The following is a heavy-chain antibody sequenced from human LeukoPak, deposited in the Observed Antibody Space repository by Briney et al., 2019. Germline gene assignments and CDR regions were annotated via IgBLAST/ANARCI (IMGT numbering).Heavy chain of an antibody. Sequence: SVKVSCKASGGTFSSYAISWVRQAPGQGLEWMGGIIPIFGTANYAQKFQGRVTITADESTSTAYMELSSLRSEDTAVYYCARCGRFGDPSPFDYWGQGTLVTVSS. V-gene: IGHV1-69*01. D-gene: IGHD3-10*01. CDR3: ARCGRFGDPSPFDY. J-gene: IGHJ4*02. CDR2: IIPIFGTA. CDR1: GGTFSSYA.